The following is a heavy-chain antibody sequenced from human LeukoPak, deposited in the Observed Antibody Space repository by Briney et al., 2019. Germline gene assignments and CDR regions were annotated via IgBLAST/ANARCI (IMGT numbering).Heavy chain of an antibody. CDR3: ARDPGYSGSYYGDY. V-gene: IGHV1-18*01. Sequence: ASVKVSCKASGYTFTSYGISWVRQAPGQGLEWMGWISAYNGNTNYAQKPQGRVTMTTDTSTSTAYMELRSLRSDDTAVYYCARDPGYSGSYYGDYWGQGTLVTVSS. CDR1: GYTFTSYG. D-gene: IGHD1-26*01. J-gene: IGHJ4*02. CDR2: ISAYNGNT.